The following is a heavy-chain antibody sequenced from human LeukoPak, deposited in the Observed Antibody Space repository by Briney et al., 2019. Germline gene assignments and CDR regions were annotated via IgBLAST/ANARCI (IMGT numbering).Heavy chain of an antibody. CDR1: GGAISNTSYY. J-gene: IGHJ6*02. CDR2: IYYSGST. D-gene: IGHD2-2*01. V-gene: IGHV4-61*01. CDR3: ARDMVVVVPAAMYYYYYYGMDV. Sequence: SETPSLTCTVSGGAISNTSYYWGWIRQPPGKGLEWIGYIYYSGSTNYNPSLKSRVTISVDTSKNQFSLKLSSVTAADTAVYYCARDMVVVVPAAMYYYYYYGMDVWGQGTTVTVSS.